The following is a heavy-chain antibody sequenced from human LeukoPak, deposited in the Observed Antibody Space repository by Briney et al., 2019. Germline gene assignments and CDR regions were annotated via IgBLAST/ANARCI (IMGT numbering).Heavy chain of an antibody. CDR1: GFTFTDDY. Sequence: PGETLRLSGAAPGFTFTDDYMGWLRQAPGKGLEWVSYIRHSGSTIYYADSVKSRYTTSRDNAKNSLYLQMNSLRAEDTAVYYCARVYPSYAFDIWGQGTMVTVSS. J-gene: IGHJ3*02. V-gene: IGHV3-11*01. CDR2: IRHSGSTI. CDR3: ARVYPSYAFDI.